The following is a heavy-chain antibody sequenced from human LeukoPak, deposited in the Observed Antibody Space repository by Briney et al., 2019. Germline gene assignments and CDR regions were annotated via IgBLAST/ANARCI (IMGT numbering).Heavy chain of an antibody. D-gene: IGHD6-6*01. Sequence: QSGGSLRLSCAASGFTFSSYAMSWVRQAPGKGLEWVSAISGSGGSTYYADSVKGRFTISRDNSKNTLYLQMNSLRAEDTAVYYCAKAVPTIAARLCWFDPWGQGTLVTVSS. CDR3: AKAVPTIAARLCWFDP. CDR2: ISGSGGST. V-gene: IGHV3-23*01. J-gene: IGHJ5*02. CDR1: GFTFSSYA.